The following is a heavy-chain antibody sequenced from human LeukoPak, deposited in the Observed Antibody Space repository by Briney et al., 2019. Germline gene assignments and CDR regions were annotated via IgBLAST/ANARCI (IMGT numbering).Heavy chain of an antibody. CDR3: AKRLLSVVVPAAKDY. V-gene: IGHV3-23*01. D-gene: IGHD2-2*01. J-gene: IGHJ4*02. CDR2: ISGSGGST. Sequence: GGSLRLSCAASGFTFSSYAMSWVRQAPGKGLEWVSAISGSGGSTYYADSVKGRFTISRDNSKNTLYLQMNSLRAEDTAVYYCAKRLLSVVVPAAKDYWGQGTLVTVSS. CDR1: GFTFSSYA.